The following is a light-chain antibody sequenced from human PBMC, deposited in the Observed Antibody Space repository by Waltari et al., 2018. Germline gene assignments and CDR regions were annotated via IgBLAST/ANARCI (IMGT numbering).Light chain of an antibody. V-gene: IGKV3-20*01. CDR2: GAS. CDR1: QSHPKKY. J-gene: IGKJ2*01. CDR3: QQYGSSIMYT. Sequence: VLTQSPGTLSLSPGERATLSCRASQSHPKKYLAWYQQKPGQAPRLLIYGASSRAAGIPDRFSGSGSGTDFTLTISRLEPEDFAVYYCQQYGSSIMYTFGQATKLEIK.